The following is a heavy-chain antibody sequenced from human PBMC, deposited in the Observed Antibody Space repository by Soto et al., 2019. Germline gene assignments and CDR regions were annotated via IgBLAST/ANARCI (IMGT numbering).Heavy chain of an antibody. CDR3: AKRDITIFGVGGVGY. D-gene: IGHD3-3*01. V-gene: IGHV3-30*18. CDR1: GFTFSSYG. CDR2: ISYDGSNK. Sequence: LRLSCAASGFTFSSYGMHWVRQAPGKGLEWVAVISYDGSNKYYADSVKGRFTISRDNSKNTLYLQMNSLRAEDTAVYYCAKRDITIFGVGGVGYWGQGTLVTVSS. J-gene: IGHJ4*02.